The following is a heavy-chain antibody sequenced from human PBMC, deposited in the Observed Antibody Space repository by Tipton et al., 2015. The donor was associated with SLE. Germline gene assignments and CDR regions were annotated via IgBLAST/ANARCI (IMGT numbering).Heavy chain of an antibody. CDR2: ISYDGSKK. V-gene: IGHV3-30-3*01. Sequence: SLRLSCAASGFSFSNYAMHWVRQAPGKGLEWVAVISYDGSKKYYADSVKGRFTISRDNSKNTLYLQMNSLRAEDTAVYYCAREYSSSWNSHFDYWGQGTLVTVSS. J-gene: IGHJ4*02. CDR3: AREYSSSWNSHFDY. D-gene: IGHD6-13*01. CDR1: GFSFSNYA.